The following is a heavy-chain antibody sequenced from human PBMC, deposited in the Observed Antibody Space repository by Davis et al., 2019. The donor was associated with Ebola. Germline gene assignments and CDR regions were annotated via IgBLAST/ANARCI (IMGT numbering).Heavy chain of an antibody. CDR2: ISSSGSTI. CDR3: TSPLQCSSGSCYSEG. Sequence: GSLRLSCAASGFTFSSYEMNWVRQAPGKGLEWVSYISSSGSTIYYADSVKGRFTISRDNAKNSLYLQMNSLRAEDTAVYYCTSPLQCSSGSCYSEGWGQGTLVTVSS. D-gene: IGHD2-15*01. J-gene: IGHJ4*02. CDR1: GFTFSSYE. V-gene: IGHV3-48*03.